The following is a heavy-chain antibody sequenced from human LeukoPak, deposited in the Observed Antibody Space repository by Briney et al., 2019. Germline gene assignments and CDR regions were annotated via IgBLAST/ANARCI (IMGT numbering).Heavy chain of an antibody. V-gene: IGHV4-34*01. CDR3: ARRLYYDILTGYYTRGHGTYDY. J-gene: IGHJ4*02. D-gene: IGHD3-9*01. Sequence: SETLSLTCAVYGGSFSGYYWSWIRQPPGKGLEWIGEINHSGSTNYNPSLKSRVTISVDTSKNQFSLKLSSVTAADTAVYYCARRLYYDILTGYYTRGHGTYDYWGQGTLVAVSS. CDR1: GGSFSGYY. CDR2: INHSGST.